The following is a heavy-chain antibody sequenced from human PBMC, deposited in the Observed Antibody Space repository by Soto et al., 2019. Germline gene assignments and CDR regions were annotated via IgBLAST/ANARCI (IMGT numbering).Heavy chain of an antibody. J-gene: IGHJ4*02. CDR2: IGASGDIT. Sequence: GGSLSLSSAASGFSFTNFAMSLVGQAPGKGLEWVAGIGASGDITYYADSVKGRFTISRDNSKNTLYLQMNSLRAEDTAVYYCAKDQALPGSSGYYPVVWGQGTLVTVSS. CDR3: AKDQALPGSSGYYPVV. D-gene: IGHD3-22*01. CDR1: GFSFTNFA. V-gene: IGHV3-23*01.